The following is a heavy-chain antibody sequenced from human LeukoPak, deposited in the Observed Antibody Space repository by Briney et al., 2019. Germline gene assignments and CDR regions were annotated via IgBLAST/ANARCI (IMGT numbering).Heavy chain of an antibody. Sequence: PGGSLRLSCAASGFTFSSYAMHWVRQAPGKGLEWVAVISYDGSNKYYADSVKGRFTISRDNSKNTLYLQMNSLRAEDTAVYYCAKASGYYTDTNYWGQGTLVTVSS. CDR2: ISYDGSNK. D-gene: IGHD3-3*01. V-gene: IGHV3-30-3*01. J-gene: IGHJ4*02. CDR3: AKASGYYTDTNY. CDR1: GFTFSSYA.